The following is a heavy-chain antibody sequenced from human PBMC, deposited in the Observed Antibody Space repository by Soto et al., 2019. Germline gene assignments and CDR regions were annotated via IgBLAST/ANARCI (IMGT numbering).Heavy chain of an antibody. V-gene: IGHV3-74*03. CDR2: INTDGSVA. CDR3: VRDIQLWRFDS. Sequence: EVRLVESGGGLVQPGESLRLSCAASGLIFRSDWMHWDRQAPGKGLVWVSRINTDGSVAMYVDSVKGRFTISRDNAKNTLYLHMNSLRAEDTAVYYCVRDIQLWRFDSWGQGTLVTVS. D-gene: IGHD2-21*01. CDR1: GLIFRSDW. J-gene: IGHJ4*02.